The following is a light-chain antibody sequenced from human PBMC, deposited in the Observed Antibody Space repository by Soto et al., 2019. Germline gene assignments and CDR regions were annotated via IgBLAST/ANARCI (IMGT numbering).Light chain of an antibody. Sequence: VLTQSPGTLSLSPGDRATLSCSASQSVSSTFLAWYQQRPGQAPRLLIYSSSSRASGIPDRFSGSGPGTDFTLTISRLEPEDFAVYFCQQYGSSPATFGQGTKVDIK. J-gene: IGKJ1*01. CDR1: QSVSSTF. CDR3: QQYGSSPAT. V-gene: IGKV3-20*01. CDR2: SSS.